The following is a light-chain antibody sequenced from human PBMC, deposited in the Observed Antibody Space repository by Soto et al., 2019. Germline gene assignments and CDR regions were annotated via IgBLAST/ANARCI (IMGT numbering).Light chain of an antibody. Sequence: EIVLTQSPGTLSLSPGERATLSCRASPSLTNPYLAWYQQKPGQAPRLLIYGASSRISGIPDRFSGSGSGTDFTLTISRLEPEDFAVYYCQHYVGSPWTFGQGTKVEIK. V-gene: IGKV3-20*01. J-gene: IGKJ1*01. CDR3: QHYVGSPWT. CDR1: PSLTNPY. CDR2: GAS.